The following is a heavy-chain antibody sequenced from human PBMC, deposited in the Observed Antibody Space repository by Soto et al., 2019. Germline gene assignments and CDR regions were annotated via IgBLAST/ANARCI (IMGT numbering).Heavy chain of an antibody. J-gene: IGHJ5*01. Sequence: EVKLLESGGGLVQPGGSLRLSCAASGFTFTNYVMSWVRQAPGKGLEWVAGISNSVSNTYYADSVKGRFTISRDNSKSTLYLQMNSLRVEDTAVYYCASRRCSSASCGPGRCDSWGHGTLVTVSS. CDR1: GFTFTNYV. V-gene: IGHV3-23*01. CDR2: ISNSVSNT. D-gene: IGHD2-2*01. CDR3: ASRRCSSASCGPGRCDS.